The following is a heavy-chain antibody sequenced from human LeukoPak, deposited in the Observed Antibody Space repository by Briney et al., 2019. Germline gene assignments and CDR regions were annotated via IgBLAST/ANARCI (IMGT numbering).Heavy chain of an antibody. CDR1: GFTFSSYA. Sequence: PGGSLRLSCAASGFTFSSYAMHWVRQAPGKGPQWVAVIWYDGSSKYYADSVKGRFTISRDNSKNTLYLQMNSLRAEDTAVYYCARDPYYYDSSGYYGEGFDYWGQGTLVTVSS. CDR3: ARDPYYYDSSGYYGEGFDY. J-gene: IGHJ4*02. V-gene: IGHV3-33*01. CDR2: IWYDGSSK. D-gene: IGHD3-22*01.